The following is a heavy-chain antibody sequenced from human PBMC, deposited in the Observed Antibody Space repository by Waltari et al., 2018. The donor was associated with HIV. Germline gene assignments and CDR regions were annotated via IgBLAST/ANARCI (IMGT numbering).Heavy chain of an antibody. CDR3: AKGADFWSGSGPYYYYYGMDV. D-gene: IGHD3-3*01. J-gene: IGHJ6*02. CDR2: ISWNSGSI. V-gene: IGHV3-9*01. CDR1: GFTFDDYA. Sequence: EVQLVESGGGLVQPGRSLRLSCAASGFTFDDYAMHWVRQAPGKGLGWVSGISWNSGSIGYADSVKGRFTISRDNAKNSLYLQMNSLRAEDTALYYCAKGADFWSGSGPYYYYYGMDVWGQGTTVTVSS.